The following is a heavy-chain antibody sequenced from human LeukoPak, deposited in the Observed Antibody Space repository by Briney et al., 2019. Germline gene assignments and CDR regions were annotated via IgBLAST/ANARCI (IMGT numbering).Heavy chain of an antibody. CDR3: ARDQGLIVDRDPYYYDSSGYYRNWFDP. Sequence: ASVKVSCKASGYTFTNYYMHWVRQAPGQGLEWMGWINPNSGGTNYAQKFQGRVTMTRDTSISTAYMELSRLRSDDTAVYYCARDQGLIVDRDPYYYDSSGYYRNWFDPWGQGTPVTVSS. CDR2: INPNSGGT. V-gene: IGHV1-2*02. D-gene: IGHD3-22*01. J-gene: IGHJ5*02. CDR1: GYTFTNYY.